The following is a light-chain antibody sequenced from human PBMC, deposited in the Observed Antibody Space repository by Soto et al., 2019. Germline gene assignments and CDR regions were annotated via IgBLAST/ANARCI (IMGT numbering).Light chain of an antibody. CDR3: QQYSSTPVT. Sequence: EIVLTQSPGTLSLSPGERATLSCRASQSVSSNYLAWYQKKVGQAPRLLIYGASSRATGIPDRFSGSGSGTDFTLIISRLEREDFAVYYCQQYSSTPVTFGQGTKVEIE. V-gene: IGKV3-20*01. J-gene: IGKJ1*01. CDR2: GAS. CDR1: QSVSSNY.